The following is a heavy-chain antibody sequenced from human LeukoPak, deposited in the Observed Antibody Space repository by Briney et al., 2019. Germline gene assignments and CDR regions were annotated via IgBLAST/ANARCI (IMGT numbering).Heavy chain of an antibody. J-gene: IGHJ4*02. V-gene: IGHV4-34*01. CDR3: ARTIDGEWLGYFDY. CDR1: GGSFSGYY. D-gene: IGHD6-19*01. Sequence: PSETLSLTCAVYGGSFSGYYWSCIRQPPGKGLEWIGEINHSGSTNYNPSLKSRVTISVDTSKNQFSLKLSSVTAADTAVYYCARTIDGEWLGYFDYWGQGTLVTVSS. CDR2: INHSGST.